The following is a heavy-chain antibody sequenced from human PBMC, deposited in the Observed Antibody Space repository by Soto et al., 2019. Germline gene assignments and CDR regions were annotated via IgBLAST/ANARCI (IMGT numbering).Heavy chain of an antibody. V-gene: IGHV3-48*01. Sequence: PGGSLRLSCAASGFTFSSYSMNWVRQAPGKGLEWVSYISSSSSTIYYADSVKGRFTISRDNAKNSLYLQMNSLRAEDTAVYYCARGPQGLTNKKNNWFDPWGQGTLVTVSS. CDR3: ARGPQGLTNKKNNWFDP. J-gene: IGHJ5*02. D-gene: IGHD3-16*01. CDR1: GFTFSSYS. CDR2: ISSSSSTI.